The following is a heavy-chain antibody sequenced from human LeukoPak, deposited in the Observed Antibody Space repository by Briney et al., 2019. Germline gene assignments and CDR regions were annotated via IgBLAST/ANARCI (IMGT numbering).Heavy chain of an antibody. CDR3: ARAGSGSYLTQFDY. D-gene: IGHD3-10*01. J-gene: IGHJ4*02. CDR2: IYYSGST. Sequence: SETLSLTCTVSGGSISSYYWSWIRQPPGRGLEWIGYIYYSGSTNYNPSLKNRVSISVDTSKNQFSLKLSSVTAADTAVYYCARAGSGSYLTQFDYWGQGTLVTVSS. V-gene: IGHV4-59*01. CDR1: GGSISSYY.